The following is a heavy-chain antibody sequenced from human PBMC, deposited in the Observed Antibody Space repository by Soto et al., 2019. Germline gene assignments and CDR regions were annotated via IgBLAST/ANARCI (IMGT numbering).Heavy chain of an antibody. CDR2: TWYDESIK. J-gene: IGHJ5*02. CDR1: GFTFSDYG. D-gene: IGHD2-21*01. V-gene: IGHV3-33*01. Sequence: QAQLVESGGGVVQPGTSLRLSCEASGFTFSDYGMHWVRQAPGKGLEWVALTWYDESIKVYADSVKGRFTISRDNSKNTLYLHMNNLRPDDTAVYYCARDYSAEAGENWFDPWGQGTLVTVSS. CDR3: ARDYSAEAGENWFDP.